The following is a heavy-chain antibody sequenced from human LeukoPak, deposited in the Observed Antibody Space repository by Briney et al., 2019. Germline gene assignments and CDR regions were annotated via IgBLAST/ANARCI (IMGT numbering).Heavy chain of an antibody. D-gene: IGHD3-10*01. V-gene: IGHV4-59*01. Sequence: SETLSLTCTVSGDSISGFYWSWIRQPPGKGLEWIGYIYYSGSTNYNPSLKGRVAISVDTSKNQFSLKLSSVTAADTAVYYCARTTMVRGTYYMDVWGKGTTVTISS. CDR1: GDSISGFY. CDR2: IYYSGST. CDR3: ARTTMVRGTYYMDV. J-gene: IGHJ6*03.